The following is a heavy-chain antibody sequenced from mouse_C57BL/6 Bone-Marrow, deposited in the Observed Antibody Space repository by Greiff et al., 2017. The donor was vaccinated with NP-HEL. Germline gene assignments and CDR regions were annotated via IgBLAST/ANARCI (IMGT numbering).Heavy chain of an antibody. D-gene: IGHD3-2*02. Sequence: QVQLQQPGAELVRPGTSVKSSCKASGHTFTSYWKHWVTQRPGQGLEWIGVIDPPDSYTNYNQKFKGKATLTVDTSSSTAYMQLSSLTSEDSAVYYCARELRAGAMDYWGQGTSVTVSS. CDR2: IDPPDSYT. CDR3: ARELRAGAMDY. J-gene: IGHJ4*01. CDR1: GHTFTSYW. V-gene: IGHV1-59*01.